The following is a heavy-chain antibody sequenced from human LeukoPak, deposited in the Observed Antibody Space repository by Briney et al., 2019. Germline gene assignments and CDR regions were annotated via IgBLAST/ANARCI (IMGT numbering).Heavy chain of an antibody. CDR2: ISSGGDTI. J-gene: IGHJ4*02. CDR1: GFSFSDYS. CDR3: ARDGTDKIAAPRSFDY. D-gene: IGHD6-13*01. Sequence: PGGSLRLSCAASGFSFSDYSMNWVRQAPGKGLEWVLYISSGGDTIYYRDSVKGRFTISRDNAKNSLYLQMNSLRDEDTAVYYCARDGTDKIAAPRSFDYWGQGTLVTVSS. V-gene: IGHV3-48*02.